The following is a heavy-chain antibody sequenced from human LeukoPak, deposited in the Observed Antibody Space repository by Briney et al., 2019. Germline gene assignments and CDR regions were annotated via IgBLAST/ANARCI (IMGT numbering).Heavy chain of an antibody. Sequence: ASVKVSCKVSGYTLTELSMHWVRQAPGKGLEWMGGFDPEYGETIYAQKFQGRVTITRDTSASTAYMELSSLRSEDTAVYYCARIRQMTTVTPTYYGMDVWGQGTTVTVSS. D-gene: IGHD4-17*01. J-gene: IGHJ6*02. CDR2: FDPEYGET. CDR1: GYTLTELS. V-gene: IGHV1-24*01. CDR3: ARIRQMTTVTPTYYGMDV.